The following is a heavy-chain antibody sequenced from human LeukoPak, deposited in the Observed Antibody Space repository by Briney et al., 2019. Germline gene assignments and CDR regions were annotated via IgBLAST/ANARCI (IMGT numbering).Heavy chain of an antibody. CDR1: GYTFTSYG. V-gene: IGHV1-18*01. CDR2: ISAYNGNT. Sequence: ASVKVSCKASGYTFTSYGISWVRQAPGQGLEWMGWISAYNGNTNYAQKLQGRVTMTTDTSTSTAYMELRSLRSDDTAVYYCARFTIAAARNNWFDPWGRGTLVTVSS. J-gene: IGHJ5*02. D-gene: IGHD6-13*01. CDR3: ARFTIAAARNNWFDP.